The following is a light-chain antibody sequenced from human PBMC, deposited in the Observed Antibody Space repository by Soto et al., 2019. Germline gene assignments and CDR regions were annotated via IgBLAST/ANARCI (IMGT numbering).Light chain of an antibody. Sequence: EIVLTQSPGTLSLSPGERATLSCRASQSITSNYLAWYQQKAGQAPRLLIYGASSRATGIPDRFSGSGSGTDFTLTISRLEPEDFAVYYCQLYDRSPQTFGQGTKVEIK. J-gene: IGKJ1*01. CDR1: QSITSNY. CDR3: QLYDRSPQT. CDR2: GAS. V-gene: IGKV3-20*01.